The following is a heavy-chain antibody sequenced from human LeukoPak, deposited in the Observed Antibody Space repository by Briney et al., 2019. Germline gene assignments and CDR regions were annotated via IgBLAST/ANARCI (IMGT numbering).Heavy chain of an antibody. D-gene: IGHD5-24*01. CDR1: GFTFSSYS. J-gene: IGHJ4*02. CDR2: ISSSSSYI. CDR3: AGDEMTTIDY. Sequence: GGSLRLSCAASGFTFSSYSMNWVRQAPGKGLEWVSSISSSSSYIYYADSVKGRFTISRDNAKNSLYLQMNSLRAEDTAVYYCAGDEMTTIDYWGQGTLVTVSS. V-gene: IGHV3-21*01.